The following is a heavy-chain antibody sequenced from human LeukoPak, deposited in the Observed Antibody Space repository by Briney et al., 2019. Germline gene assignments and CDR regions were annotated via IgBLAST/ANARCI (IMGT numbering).Heavy chain of an antibody. D-gene: IGHD3/OR15-3a*01. J-gene: IGHJ4*02. CDR2: IKLDGSEK. Sequence: GGSLRLSCVASGFSFGKYWMSWVRQAPGKGLEWVANIKLDGSEKNYVDSVKGRFTISRDNTKNSLYLQMNSLRAEDTAVFYCARDQYDTWSRRGNFDTWGQGTLVIVSS. CDR1: GFSFGKYW. CDR3: ARDQYDTWSRRGNFDT. V-gene: IGHV3-7*03.